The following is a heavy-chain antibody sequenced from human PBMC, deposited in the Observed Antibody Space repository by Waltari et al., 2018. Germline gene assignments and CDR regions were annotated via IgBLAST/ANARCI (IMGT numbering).Heavy chain of an antibody. V-gene: IGHV3-23*01. CDR2: ISGSGATP. CDR1: GFSFMGYA. Sequence: EVPLLESAGGLVQPGGALRLSCAASGFSFMGYAISWVRQAPGEGLEWVASISGSGATPFYADSVKGRFTIVRDNSKDTVYLQMNSLRVDDSAVYYCAKGSRGYTNYFFDYWGQGALVTVSS. J-gene: IGHJ4*02. D-gene: IGHD3-16*02. CDR3: AKGSRGYTNYFFDY.